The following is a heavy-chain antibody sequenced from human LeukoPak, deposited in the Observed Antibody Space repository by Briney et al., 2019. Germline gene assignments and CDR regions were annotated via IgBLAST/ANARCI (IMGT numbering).Heavy chain of an antibody. Sequence: QPGGSLRLSCAASGFTFDDYGMSWVRQAPGKGLEWVSDINWNGGSTGYADSVKGRFTISRDNAKNSLYLQMNSLRAEDTALYYCARAGATHYYGSRFDPWGQGTLVTVSS. V-gene: IGHV3-20*04. J-gene: IGHJ5*02. D-gene: IGHD3-10*01. CDR3: ARAGATHYYGSRFDP. CDR2: INWNGGST. CDR1: GFTFDDYG.